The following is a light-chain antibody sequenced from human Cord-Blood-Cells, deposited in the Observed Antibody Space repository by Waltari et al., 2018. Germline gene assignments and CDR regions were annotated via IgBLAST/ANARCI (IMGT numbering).Light chain of an antibody. CDR3: CSYAGSYV. CDR2: DVS. Sequence: QSALTKPRSVSGSPGQSVTISCTGNSSDVGGYNYVSWYQQHSVKAHKLMIYDVSKRPSGVPDRFSGSKSGNTASLTISGLQAEDEADYYFCSYAGSYVFGTGTKVTVL. V-gene: IGLV2-11*01. J-gene: IGLJ1*01. CDR1: SSDVGGYNY.